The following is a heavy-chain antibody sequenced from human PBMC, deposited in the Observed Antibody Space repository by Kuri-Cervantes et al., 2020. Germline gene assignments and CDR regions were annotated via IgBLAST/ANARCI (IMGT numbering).Heavy chain of an antibody. Sequence: GGSLRLSCTASGFIFDDYGMSWVRQAPGRGLEWVSGINWNGLSTAYADSLKGRLTISRDNARRMVYLQINSLRVDDTAVYYCVRESAGGDPDYWGQGTLVTVSS. CDR2: INWNGLST. CDR3: VRESAGGDPDY. D-gene: IGHD4-17*01. V-gene: IGHV3-20*04. J-gene: IGHJ4*02. CDR1: GFIFDDYG.